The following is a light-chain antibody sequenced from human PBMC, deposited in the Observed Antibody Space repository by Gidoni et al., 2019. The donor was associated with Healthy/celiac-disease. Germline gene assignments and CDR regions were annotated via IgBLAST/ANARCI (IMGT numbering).Light chain of an antibody. CDR1: QSVSSSY. CDR2: GAS. CDR3: QQYGSSPLFT. Sequence: ELVLTQSPVTLSLSPGERATLTCRASQSVSSSYLAWYQQKPGQDPRLLIYGASSRATGSPDRCSGSGSGTDFTLTISRLEPEDFAVYYCQQYGSSPLFTFGPGTKVDIK. J-gene: IGKJ3*01. V-gene: IGKV3-20*01.